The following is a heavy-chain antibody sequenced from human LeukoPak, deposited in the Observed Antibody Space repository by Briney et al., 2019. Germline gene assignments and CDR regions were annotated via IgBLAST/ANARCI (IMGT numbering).Heavy chain of an antibody. CDR3: ARSVGATTLFDY. CDR2: IYYSGST. Sequence: SETLSLTCAVYGGSFSGYYWSWIRQPPGKGLEWIGYIYYSGSTNYNPSLKSRVTISVDTSKNQFSLKLSSVTAADTAVYYCARSVGATTLFDYWGQGTLVTVSS. V-gene: IGHV4-59*01. D-gene: IGHD1-26*01. J-gene: IGHJ4*02. CDR1: GGSFSGYY.